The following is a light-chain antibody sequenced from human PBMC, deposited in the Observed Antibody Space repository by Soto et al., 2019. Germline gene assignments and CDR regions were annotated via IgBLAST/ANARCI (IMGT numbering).Light chain of an antibody. CDR3: QQYGSSPGT. V-gene: IGKV3-20*01. J-gene: IGKJ1*01. CDR2: GAS. Sequence: EIVLTQSPGTLSLSPGERATLSCRASQSVSSSYLAWYQQKPGQAPRLLIYGASSRATGIPDRFSGSGSGNYFTLSISRLESEYFAVYFCQQYGSSPGTLGQGTKVEIK. CDR1: QSVSSSY.